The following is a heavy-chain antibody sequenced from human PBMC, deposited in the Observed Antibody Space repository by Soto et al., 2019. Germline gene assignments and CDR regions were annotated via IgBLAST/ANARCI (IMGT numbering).Heavy chain of an antibody. CDR3: ARYDDEWLLYRGYFNY. V-gene: IGHV3-7*01. CDR2: IKQDGSEK. Sequence: GGSLRLSCAASGFTFSSYWMSWVSQAPGKGLEWVANIKQDGSEKYYVDSVKGRFTISRDNAKNSLYLQMNSLRAEDTAVYYCARYDDEWLLYRGYFNYWGQGTLVTVSS. J-gene: IGHJ4*02. CDR1: GFTFSSYW. D-gene: IGHD3-3*01.